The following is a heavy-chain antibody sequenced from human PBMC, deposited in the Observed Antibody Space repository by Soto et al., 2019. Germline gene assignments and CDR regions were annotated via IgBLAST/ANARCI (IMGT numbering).Heavy chain of an antibody. V-gene: IGHV1-58*01. CDR2: IVVGSGNT. D-gene: IGHD6-13*01. Sequence: SVKVSCKASGFTFTSSAVQWVRQARGQRLEWIGWIVVGSGNTNYAQKFQERVTITRDMSTSTAYMELRSLRSDDTAVYYCARVLGYNSSWWRHTAFDIWGQGTMVTVSS. CDR1: GFTFTSSA. CDR3: ARVLGYNSSWWRHTAFDI. J-gene: IGHJ3*02.